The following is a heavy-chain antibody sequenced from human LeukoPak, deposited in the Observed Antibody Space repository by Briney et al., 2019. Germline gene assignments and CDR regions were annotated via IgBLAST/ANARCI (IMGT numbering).Heavy chain of an antibody. CDR3: ARTMVRGVHSDF. CDR1: GGSISSYY. Sequence: ASETLSLTCTVSGGSISSYYWSWIRQPPGKGLEWIGYTFYSGSTNYNPSLKSRVTMSLDTSKNRFSLRLSSVTAADTAVYYCARTMVRGVHSDFWGQGTLVTVSS. CDR2: TFYSGST. D-gene: IGHD3-10*01. J-gene: IGHJ4*02. V-gene: IGHV4-59*08.